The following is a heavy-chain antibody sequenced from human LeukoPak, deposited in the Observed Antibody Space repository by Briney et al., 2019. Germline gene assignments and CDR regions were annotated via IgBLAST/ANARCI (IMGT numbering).Heavy chain of an antibody. CDR1: GGSISSYY. Sequence: PSETLSLTCTVSGGSISSYYWSWIRQPPGKGLEWLGYIYYSGSTNYNPSLKSRVTISVDTSKDQFSLKLSSVTAADTAVYYCARLHIVVVPAAIDYWGQGTLVTVSS. V-gene: IGHV4-59*08. D-gene: IGHD2-2*01. J-gene: IGHJ4*02. CDR2: IYYSGST. CDR3: ARLHIVVVPAAIDY.